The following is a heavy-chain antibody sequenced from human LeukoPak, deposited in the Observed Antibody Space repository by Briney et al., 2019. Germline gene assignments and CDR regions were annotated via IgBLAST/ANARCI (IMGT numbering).Heavy chain of an antibody. J-gene: IGHJ4*02. CDR1: GFSFSSYG. V-gene: IGHV3-30*03. CDR2: ISHEGSYQ. D-gene: IGHD6-19*01. Sequence: GGCLRLSCAASGFSFSSYGIHWVREAPGKGLGWVAVISHEGSYQNYADSVKGRFTISRDNSKNMVFLQMNSLNAEDTAVYYCARTREQWQVLDYWGQGTLVTVSS. CDR3: ARTREQWQVLDY.